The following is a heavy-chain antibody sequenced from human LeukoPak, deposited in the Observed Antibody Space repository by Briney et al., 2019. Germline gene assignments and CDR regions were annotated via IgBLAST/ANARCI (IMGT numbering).Heavy chain of an antibody. Sequence: ETLSLTCAVYGGSFSGNYWSWVRQPPGKGLEGIGEINHSGSTNYNPSLTSRGTISVDTYKNQFSLRLSSVTAADTAVYYCARTSIYYDSSGYRSWGQGTLVTVSS. V-gene: IGHV4-34*01. CDR3: ARTSIYYDSSGYRS. CDR2: INHSGST. J-gene: IGHJ5*02. CDR1: GGSFSGNY. D-gene: IGHD3-22*01.